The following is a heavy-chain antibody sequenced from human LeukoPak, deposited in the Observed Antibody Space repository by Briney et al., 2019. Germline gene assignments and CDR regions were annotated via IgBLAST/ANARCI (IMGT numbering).Heavy chain of an antibody. Sequence: PRGSLRLSCAASGFNFNNFAMSWVRQAPGKGLEWLSAMTGPADTTYYAESVKGRFTISRDYSKSMVFLQMNSLRVEDTAIYYCAKGAEIDHWGQGTLDTVSS. CDR3: AKGAEIDH. V-gene: IGHV3-23*01. CDR2: MTGPADTT. J-gene: IGHJ4*02. CDR1: GFNFNNFA.